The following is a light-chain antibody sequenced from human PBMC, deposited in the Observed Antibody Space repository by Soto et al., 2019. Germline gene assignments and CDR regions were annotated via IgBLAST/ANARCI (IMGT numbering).Light chain of an antibody. CDR1: QSVLYSSNNKNY. Sequence: DIVMTQSPDSLAVSLGERATINCKSSQSVLYSSNNKNYLAWYQQKPGQPPKLLIYWASTRKSGVPDRFSGSGSGTDFTLTISSLQAEDVAVYYCQQYYSTRGTFGQGHKVEI. V-gene: IGKV4-1*01. J-gene: IGKJ1*01. CDR3: QQYYSTRGT. CDR2: WAS.